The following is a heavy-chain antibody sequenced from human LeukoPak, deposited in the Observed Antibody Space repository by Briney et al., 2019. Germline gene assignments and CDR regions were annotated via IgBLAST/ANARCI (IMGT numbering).Heavy chain of an antibody. CDR1: GFSFSSYA. V-gene: IGHV3-30*02. CDR2: IRYDGSNK. J-gene: IGHJ6*03. Sequence: GGTLRLSCEATGFSFSSYAMSWVRQAPGKGLEWVAFIRYDGSNKYYADSVKGRFTISRDNSKNTLYLQMNGLRAEDTAVYYCAKDPGYSSGWARYYMDVWGKGTTVTISS. CDR3: AKDPGYSSGWARYYMDV. D-gene: IGHD6-19*01.